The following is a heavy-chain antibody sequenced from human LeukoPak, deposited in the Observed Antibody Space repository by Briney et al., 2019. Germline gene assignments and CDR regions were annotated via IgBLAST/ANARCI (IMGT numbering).Heavy chain of an antibody. V-gene: IGHV3-33*01. J-gene: IGHJ4*02. CDR2: IWYDGRTK. D-gene: IGHD6-19*01. CDR1: GFTFSNYG. Sequence: GGSLRLSCAASGFTFSNYGMHWIRQAPGKGLEWVALIWYDGRTKFHADSVKGRFTISRDNSKNTLYLQMDSLRDEDTAVYYCAREWGRIAVAGGPGYWGQGTRVTVSS. CDR3: AREWGRIAVAGGPGY.